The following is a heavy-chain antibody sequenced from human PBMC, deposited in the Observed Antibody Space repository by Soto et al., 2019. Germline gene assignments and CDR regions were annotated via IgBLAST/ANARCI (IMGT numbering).Heavy chain of an antibody. D-gene: IGHD6-19*01. J-gene: IGHJ6*02. CDR2: ISAYNGNT. CDR1: GYTFTSYG. Sequence: GASVKVSCKASGYTFTSYGISWVRQAPGQGLEWMGWISAYNGNTNYAQKLQGRVTMTTDTSTSTAYMELRSLRSDDTAVYYCARLSSGPKITTSNYYYYYGIDVRAQRTTVTGSS. V-gene: IGHV1-18*01. CDR3: ARLSSGPKITTSNYYYYYGIDV.